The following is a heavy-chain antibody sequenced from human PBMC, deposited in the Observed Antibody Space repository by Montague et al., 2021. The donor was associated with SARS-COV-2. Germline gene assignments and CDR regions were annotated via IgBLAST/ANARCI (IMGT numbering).Heavy chain of an antibody. D-gene: IGHD4-17*01. CDR3: VRDTGSAQAGFDA. V-gene: IGHV6-1*01. CDR2: TNYRSKWTS. Sequence: CAISGDSVWSNTAARNWIRQSPSGGLEWLGRTNYRSKWTSDYATSVEGRISIDPDTSKNQFFLHLRSVTPEDTRVYYCVRDTGSAQAGFDAWGQGTLVTVSS. J-gene: IGHJ4*02. CDR1: GDSVWSNTAA.